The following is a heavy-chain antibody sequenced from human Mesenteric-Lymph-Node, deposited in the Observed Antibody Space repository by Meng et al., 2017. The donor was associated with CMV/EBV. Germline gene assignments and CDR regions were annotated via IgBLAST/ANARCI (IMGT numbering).Heavy chain of an antibody. D-gene: IGHD3-3*01. CDR1: GDSLTGYA. CDR2: INPKSGGT. CDR3: ARDREKRVSSYFDFWSGTRQGYYYYGMDV. J-gene: IGHJ6*02. Sequence: ASVKVSCKASGDSLTGYAIHWVRQAPGEGLEWMGWINPKSGGTNYAQKFQDRVTMTRDTAISTAYMELSRLTSDDTAVYYCARDREKRVSSYFDFWSGTRQGYYYYGMDVWGQGTTVTVSS. V-gene: IGHV1-2*02.